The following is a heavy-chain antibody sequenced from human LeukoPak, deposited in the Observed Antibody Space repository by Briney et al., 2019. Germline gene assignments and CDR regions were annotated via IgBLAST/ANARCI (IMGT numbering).Heavy chain of an antibody. CDR2: INPNSGGT. J-gene: IGHJ6*02. Sequence: GASVKVSCKASGYTFTGYYMHWVRQAPGQGLEWMGWINPNSGGTNYAQKFQGRVTMTRDTSISTAYMELSRLRSDDTAVYYCARASFWYYYGMDVWGQGTTVTVSS. V-gene: IGHV1-2*02. D-gene: IGHD2/OR15-2a*01. CDR1: GYTFTGYY. CDR3: ARASFWYYYGMDV.